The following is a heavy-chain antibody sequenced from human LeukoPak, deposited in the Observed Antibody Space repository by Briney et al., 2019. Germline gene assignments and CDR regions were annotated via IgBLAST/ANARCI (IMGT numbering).Heavy chain of an antibody. J-gene: IGHJ4*02. Sequence: PGGSLRLSCAASGFTFNSYVMSWVRQVPGKGLEWVSAINGGGGNTYYADSVKGRFTISRDNSKNMVYLQMNSLRADDTAIYYCAKSVVVITFRFDDWGQGALVTVSS. CDR3: AKSVVVITFRFDD. D-gene: IGHD2-15*01. V-gene: IGHV3-23*01. CDR2: INGGGGNT. CDR1: GFTFNSYV.